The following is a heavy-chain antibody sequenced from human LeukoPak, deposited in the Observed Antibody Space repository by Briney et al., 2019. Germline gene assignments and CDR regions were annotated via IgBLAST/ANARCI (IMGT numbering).Heavy chain of an antibody. J-gene: IGHJ5*02. CDR1: GFTFSSYG. D-gene: IGHD3-22*01. Sequence: GGSLRLSCAASGFTFSSYGMHWVRQAPGKGLEWVAVIWYDGSNKYYADSVKGRFTISRDNSKNTLYLQMNSLRAEDTAVYYCAKIGQSDDHWGQGTLVTVSS. CDR3: AKIGQSDDH. V-gene: IGHV3-33*06. CDR2: IWYDGSNK.